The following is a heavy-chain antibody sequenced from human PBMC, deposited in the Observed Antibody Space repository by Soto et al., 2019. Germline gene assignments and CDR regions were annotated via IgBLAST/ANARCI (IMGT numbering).Heavy chain of an antibody. CDR2: IIPIFGTT. J-gene: IGHJ6*02. CDR1: GGTFSSYA. D-gene: IGHD4-17*01. CDR3: ARATTTVTTGYYYYGMDV. Sequence: SVKVSCKASGGTFSSYAISWVRQAPGQGLEWMGGIIPIFGTTNYAQKFQGRVTITRDTSASTAYMELSSLRSEDTAVYYCARATTTVTTGYYYYGMDVWGQGTTVTVS. V-gene: IGHV1-69*05.